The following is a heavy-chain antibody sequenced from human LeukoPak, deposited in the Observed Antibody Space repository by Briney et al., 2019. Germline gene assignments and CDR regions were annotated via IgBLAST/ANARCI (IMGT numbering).Heavy chain of an antibody. J-gene: IGHJ4*02. CDR3: ARSRFGESVDY. CDR1: GCTFTGYF. CDR2: INPNSGDT. Sequence: ASVKVSCKASGCTFTGYFIHWVRQAPGQGLEWMGWINPNSGDTNSAQKFRGRVTMTRDTSTSTAYMELSRLRYDDTAVYYCARSRFGESVDYWGQGTLVTVSS. D-gene: IGHD3-10*01. V-gene: IGHV1-2*02.